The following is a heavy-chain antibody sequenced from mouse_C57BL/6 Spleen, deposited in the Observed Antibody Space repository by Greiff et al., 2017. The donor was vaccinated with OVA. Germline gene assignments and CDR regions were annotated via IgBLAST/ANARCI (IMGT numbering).Heavy chain of an antibody. Sequence: QVQLKESGAELVRPGASVKMSCKASGYTFTSYNIHWVKQTTRQGLEWFGAIYPGNGDTSYNQKFKVKATLTVDKSSRTPCIQLRSLTSEDSAVFFCAGSGGGYFDYWGQGTTLTVSS. J-gene: IGHJ2*01. D-gene: IGHD3-1*01. CDR3: AGSGGGYFDY. CDR2: IYPGNGDT. CDR1: GYTFTSYN. V-gene: IGHV1-12*01.